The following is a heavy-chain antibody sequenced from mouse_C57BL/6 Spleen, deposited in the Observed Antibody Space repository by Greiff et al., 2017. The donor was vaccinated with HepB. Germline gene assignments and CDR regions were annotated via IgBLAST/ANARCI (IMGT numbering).Heavy chain of an antibody. CDR1: GYSFTDYN. CDR3: AREVIYDGYPKRYFDV. CDR2: INPNYGTT. D-gene: IGHD2-3*01. J-gene: IGHJ1*03. V-gene: IGHV1-39*01. Sequence: EVQLQQSGPELVKPGASVKISCKASGYSFTDYNMNWVKQSNGKSLEWIGVINPNYGTTSYNQKFKGKATLTVDQSSSTAYMQLNSLTSEDSAVYYCAREVIYDGYPKRYFDVWGTGTTVTVSS.